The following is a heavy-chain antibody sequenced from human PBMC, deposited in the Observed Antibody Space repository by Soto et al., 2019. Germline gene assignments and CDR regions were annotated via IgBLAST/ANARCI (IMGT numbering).Heavy chain of an antibody. CDR1: GFTFSSYS. J-gene: IGHJ4*02. CDR3: ARPIAARAVNDY. V-gene: IGHV3-21*01. Sequence: PGGSLRLSCAASGFTFSSYSMNWVRQAPGKGLEWVSSISSSSSYIYYADSVKGRFTISRDNAKNSLYLQMNSLRAEDTAVYYCARPIAARAVNDYWGQGTLVTVSS. D-gene: IGHD6-6*01. CDR2: ISSSSSYI.